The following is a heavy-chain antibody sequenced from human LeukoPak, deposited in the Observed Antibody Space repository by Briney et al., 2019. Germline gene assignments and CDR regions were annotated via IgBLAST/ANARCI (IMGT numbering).Heavy chain of an antibody. J-gene: IGHJ4*02. CDR1: GFTFSSYA. D-gene: IGHD4-17*01. CDR2: ISGSGGST. CDR3: AAAPTDVYYFDY. V-gene: IGHV3-23*01. Sequence: GGSLRLSCAASGFTFSSYAMSWVRQAPGKGLEWVSAISGSGGSTYYADSVKGRFTISRDNSKNTLYLQMNSLRAEDTAVYYCAAAPTDVYYFDYWGRGTLVTVSS.